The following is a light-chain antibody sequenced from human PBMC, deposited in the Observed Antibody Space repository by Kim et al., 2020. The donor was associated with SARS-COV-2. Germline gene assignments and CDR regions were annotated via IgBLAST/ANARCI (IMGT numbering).Light chain of an antibody. CDR2: AAS. Sequence: DIQMTQSPSSLSASVGDRVTMTCRASQTINSYLNWYQQKVGRAPKLLIYAASTLQAGVASRFSGSGSGTDFTLTIDNLQPEDFAIYYCQQSYRVPRTFGGGTKVDIK. CDR3: QQSYRVPRT. J-gene: IGKJ4*01. CDR1: QTINSY. V-gene: IGKV1-39*01.